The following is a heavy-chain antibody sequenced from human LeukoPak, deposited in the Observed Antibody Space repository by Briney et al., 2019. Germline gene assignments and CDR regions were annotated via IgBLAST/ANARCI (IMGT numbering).Heavy chain of an antibody. J-gene: IGHJ4*02. Sequence: GRSLRLSCAASGFTYDDYAMHWVRQAPGKGLEWVSAISGSGGSTYYADSVKGRFTISRDNSKNTLYLQMNSLRAEDTAVYYCAKSTTSLWFGELSGDYWGQGTLVTVSS. CDR3: AKSTTSLWFGELSGDY. CDR2: ISGSGGST. CDR1: GFTYDDYA. D-gene: IGHD3-10*01. V-gene: IGHV3-23*01.